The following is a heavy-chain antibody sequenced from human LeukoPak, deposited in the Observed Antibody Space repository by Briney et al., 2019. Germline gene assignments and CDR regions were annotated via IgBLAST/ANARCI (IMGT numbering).Heavy chain of an antibody. CDR2: IYPDGRI. J-gene: IGHJ4*02. CDR1: SGSMTVSC. CDR3: TREGYDRSGYFLDF. D-gene: IGHD3-22*01. V-gene: IGHV4-59*12. Sequence: SETQSLTCSVSSGSMTVSCWSWFRQAPGKGFEWLGFIYPDGRIEYSPSLRSRVTFSVATSKLEATVRLSSVTASDTAVYYCTREGYDRSGYFLDFWGQGTLVTVSS.